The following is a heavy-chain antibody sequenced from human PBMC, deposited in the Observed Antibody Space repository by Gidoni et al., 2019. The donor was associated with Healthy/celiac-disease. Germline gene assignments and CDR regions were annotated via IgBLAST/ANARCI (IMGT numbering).Heavy chain of an antibody. Sequence: QVQLQQSGPGLVKHPQTRSLTCASSGDSVSNNSAAWNWIRQSPARGLEWPGRTYYRSKWYNDYAVSVKSRITINPDTSKNQFSLQLSSVAAEDTAVYYCAREGVRRDGWGAFDYWGQGTLVTVSS. J-gene: IGHJ4*02. V-gene: IGHV6-1*01. CDR3: AREGVRRDGWGAFDY. CDR1: GDSVSNNSAA. CDR2: TYYRSKWYN. D-gene: IGHD6-19*01.